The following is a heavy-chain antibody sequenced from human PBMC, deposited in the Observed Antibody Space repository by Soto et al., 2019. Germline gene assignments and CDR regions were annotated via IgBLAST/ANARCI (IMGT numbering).Heavy chain of an antibody. J-gene: IGHJ3*02. Sequence: QVQLQESGPGLVKPSQTLSLTCTVSGGSISSGDYYWSWIRQPPGKGLEWIGYIYYSGSTYYNPSPKSRVTISVDTSKNQFSLKLSSVTAADTAVYYCARAYCGGDCYSGLPPPYAFDIWGQGTMVTVSS. D-gene: IGHD2-21*02. V-gene: IGHV4-30-4*01. CDR2: IYYSGST. CDR3: ARAYCGGDCYSGLPPPYAFDI. CDR1: GGSISSGDYY.